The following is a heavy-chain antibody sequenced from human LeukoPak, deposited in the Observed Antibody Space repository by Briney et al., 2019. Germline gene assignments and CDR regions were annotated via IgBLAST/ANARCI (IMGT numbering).Heavy chain of an antibody. Sequence: GASVKVSCKASGYTFTSFDINWVRQATGQGLEWMGWMNPNSGNTGYAQKFQGRVTMTEDTSTDTAYMELSSLRSEDTAVYYCATSPYGDYVVYWGQGTLVTVSS. D-gene: IGHD4-17*01. J-gene: IGHJ4*02. CDR1: GYTFTSFD. CDR3: ATSPYGDYVVY. CDR2: MNPNSGNT. V-gene: IGHV1-8*01.